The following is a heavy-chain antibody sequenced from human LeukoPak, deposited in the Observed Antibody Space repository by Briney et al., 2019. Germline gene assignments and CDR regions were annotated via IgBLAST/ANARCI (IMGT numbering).Heavy chain of an antibody. D-gene: IGHD4-17*01. V-gene: IGHV3-53*01. J-gene: IGHJ4*02. CDR2: IDSGGST. CDR3: ARDSGDGDPTDY. Sequence: GGSLRLFCAASGFTFSSYSMNWVRQAPGKGLEWVSVIDSGGSTYYADSVKGRFTISRDKSRNTLYLQMNSLRAEDTAVYYCARDSGDGDPTDYWGQGTLVTVSS. CDR1: GFTFSSYS.